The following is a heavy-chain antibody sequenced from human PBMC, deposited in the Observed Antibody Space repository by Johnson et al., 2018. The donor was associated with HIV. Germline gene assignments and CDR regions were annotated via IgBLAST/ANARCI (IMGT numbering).Heavy chain of an antibody. J-gene: IGHJ3*02. V-gene: IGHV3-23*04. CDR3: AREGIAARPGAFDI. CDR2: TPGGDGGT. Sequence: VQLVESGGGLVQPGGSLRVSCAASGFKYAASGLAFSNYAVKWVSHTPGGDGGTSFADSVRGRYIISRDNSKNTLYLQMNSLRAEDTAVYYCAREGIAARPGAFDIWGQGTMVTVSS. D-gene: IGHD6-6*01. CDR1: GFKYAAS.